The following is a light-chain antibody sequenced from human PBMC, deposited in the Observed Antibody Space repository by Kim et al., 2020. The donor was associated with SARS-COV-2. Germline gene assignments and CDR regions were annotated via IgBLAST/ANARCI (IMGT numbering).Light chain of an antibody. CDR1: IRDVGFYDY. CDR3: NSYTTSSTYV. CDR2: DVT. V-gene: IGLV2-14*03. J-gene: IGLJ1*01. Sequence: GQSITIPGTGTIRDVGFYDYVSWYQQHPGKAPKLLIHDVTDRPSGVSTRFSGSKSGNTASLTISGLQAEDEADYYCNSYTTSSTYVFGTGTKVTVL.